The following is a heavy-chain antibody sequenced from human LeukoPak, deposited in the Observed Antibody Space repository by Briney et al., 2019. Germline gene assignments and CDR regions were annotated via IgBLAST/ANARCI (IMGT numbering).Heavy chain of an antibody. V-gene: IGHV3-23*01. CDR2: IGDGADTT. CDR3: ARDRRASSGWYLFS. J-gene: IGHJ5*02. CDR1: GFTFGNYA. D-gene: IGHD6-19*01. Sequence: PGGSLRLSCAASGFTFGNYAMSWVRQAPGKGLEWVSAIGDGADTTYYADSVRGRFTISRDNSKDTLYLQMNSLRAEDTAVYYCARDRRASSGWYLFSWGQGTLVTVSS.